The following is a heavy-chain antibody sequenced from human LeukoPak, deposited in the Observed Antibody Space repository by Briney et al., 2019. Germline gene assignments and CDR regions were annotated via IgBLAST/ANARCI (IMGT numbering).Heavy chain of an antibody. CDR2: IIPIFGTA. CDR1: GGTFSSYA. CDR3: ARSDYNDYRGLGF. Sequence: SVKVSCKASGGTFSSYAISWVRQAPGQGLEWMGGIIPIFGTATYAQKFQGRVTITRDTSTSTVYMELSSLTSDDTAVYFCARSDYNDYRGLGFWGQGTLVTVSS. V-gene: IGHV1-69*05. J-gene: IGHJ4*02. D-gene: IGHD4-11*01.